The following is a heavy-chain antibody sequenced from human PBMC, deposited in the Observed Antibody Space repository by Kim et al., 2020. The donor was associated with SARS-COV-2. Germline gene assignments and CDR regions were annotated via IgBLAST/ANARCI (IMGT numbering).Heavy chain of an antibody. Sequence: GGSLRLSCAASGFTFSSYGMHWVRQAPGKGLEWVAVISYDGSNKYYADSVKGRFTISRDNSKNTLYLQMNSLRAEDTAVYYCAKDTDLDPWGQGTLVTVSS. V-gene: IGHV3-30*18. D-gene: IGHD2-21*01. CDR1: GFTFSSYG. CDR3: AKDTDLDP. J-gene: IGHJ5*02. CDR2: ISYDGSNK.